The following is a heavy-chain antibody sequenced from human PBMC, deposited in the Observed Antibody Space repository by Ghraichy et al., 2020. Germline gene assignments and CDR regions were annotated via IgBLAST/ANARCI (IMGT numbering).Heavy chain of an antibody. V-gene: IGHV4-39*01. CDR1: GGSISSSSYH. D-gene: IGHD5-24*01. CDR2: IFYSGST. Sequence: SETLSLTCTVSGGSISSSSYHWGWIRQPPGKGLEWIGSIFYSGSTYYNPSLKSRVTISVDTSKNQFSLKLSSVTAADTAVYYCARRPVESYFDYWGQGTLATVSS. J-gene: IGHJ4*02. CDR3: ARRPVESYFDY.